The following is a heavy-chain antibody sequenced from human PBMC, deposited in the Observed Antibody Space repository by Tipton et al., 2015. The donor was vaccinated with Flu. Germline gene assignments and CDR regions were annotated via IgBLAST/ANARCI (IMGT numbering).Heavy chain of an antibody. CDR2: IYHDGST. D-gene: IGHD4-11*01. CDR1: GDSISGLYW. Sequence: TLSLTCTVSGDSISGLYWWSWVRQSPGKGLEWIGEIYHDGSTTYSPSYNPSLKSRVAISLDKSKNQFSLKLTSVTAADTAVYYCARRDYSNYVSEPKNWFDPWGQGILVTVSS. J-gene: IGHJ5*02. V-gene: IGHV4-4*02. CDR3: ARRDYSNYVSEPKNWFDP.